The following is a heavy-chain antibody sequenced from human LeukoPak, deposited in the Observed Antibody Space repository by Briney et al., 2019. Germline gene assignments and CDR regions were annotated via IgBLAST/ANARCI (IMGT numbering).Heavy chain of an antibody. CDR3: ARQHPLVGATLGWFDP. Sequence: GESLKISCKGSGYSFTSYWIGWVRQMPGKGLEWMGIIYPGDSDTRYSPSFQGQVTISADKSISTAYLQWSSLKASDTAMYYCARQHPLVGATLGWFDPWGQGTLVTVSS. CDR2: IYPGDSDT. J-gene: IGHJ5*02. V-gene: IGHV5-51*01. CDR1: GYSFTSYW. D-gene: IGHD1-26*01.